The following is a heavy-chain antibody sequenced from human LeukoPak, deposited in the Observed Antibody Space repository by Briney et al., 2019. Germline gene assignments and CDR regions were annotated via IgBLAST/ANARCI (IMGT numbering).Heavy chain of an antibody. CDR1: GFTFRSYA. V-gene: IGHV3-30-3*01. Sequence: GGSLRLSCAASGFTFRSYAIHWVRQAPGKGLEWVAFISWDGTIKYYADSVKGRFSISRDNSKNTLYLQMNSLRAEDTAVYYCAKDLDYYDSSGYYFSYYFDYWGQGTLVTVSS. D-gene: IGHD3-22*01. CDR2: ISWDGTIK. CDR3: AKDLDYYDSSGYYFSYYFDY. J-gene: IGHJ4*02.